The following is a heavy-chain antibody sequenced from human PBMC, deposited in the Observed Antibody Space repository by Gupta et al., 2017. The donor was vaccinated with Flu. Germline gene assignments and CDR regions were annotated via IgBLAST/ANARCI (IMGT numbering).Heavy chain of an antibody. J-gene: IGHJ6*04. D-gene: IGHD1-26*01. CDR3: ARGLGRMDV. V-gene: IGHV4-59*12. Sequence: QVQLQESGPGLLKPSETLSLPCTVSGGSISNYYWTWIRQPPGEGLEWIGHAYYSGSANYNPSLKSRVTFSVDTSKNQFSLKLSSVTAADTAVYYCARGLGRMDVWGKGTTVTVSS. CDR2: AYYSGSA. CDR1: GGSISNYY.